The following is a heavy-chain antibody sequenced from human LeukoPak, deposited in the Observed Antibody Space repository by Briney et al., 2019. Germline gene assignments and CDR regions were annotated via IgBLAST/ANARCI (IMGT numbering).Heavy chain of an antibody. CDR2: INHSGST. J-gene: IGHJ4*02. CDR1: GGSFSGYY. CDR3: ARGEVDSSGWYGGPQGY. Sequence: PSETLSLTCAVYGGSFSGYYWSWIRQPPGKGLEWIGEINHSGSTNYNPSLKSRVTISVDTSKNQFSLKLSSVTAADTAVYYCARGEVDSSGWYGGPQGYWGQGTLVTVSS. V-gene: IGHV4-34*01. D-gene: IGHD6-19*01.